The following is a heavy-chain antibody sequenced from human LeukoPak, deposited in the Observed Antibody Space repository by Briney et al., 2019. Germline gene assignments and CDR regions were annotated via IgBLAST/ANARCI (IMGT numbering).Heavy chain of an antibody. Sequence: PGGSLRLSCAAFGFTFSSYAMSWVRQAPGKGLEWVSAISGSGGSTYYADSVKGRFTISRDNSRNTLYLQMNSLRAEDTAVYYCAKGLHPPDDYGDYPLDYWGQGTLVTVSS. CDR3: AKGLHPPDDYGDYPLDY. D-gene: IGHD4-17*01. V-gene: IGHV3-23*01. CDR2: ISGSGGST. CDR1: GFTFSSYA. J-gene: IGHJ4*02.